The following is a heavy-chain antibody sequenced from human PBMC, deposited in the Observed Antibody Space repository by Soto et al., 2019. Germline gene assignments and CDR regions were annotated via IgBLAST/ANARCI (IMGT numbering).Heavy chain of an antibody. CDR3: ARELVPAAHNWFDP. V-gene: IGHV4-30-4*01. CDR2: IYYSGST. D-gene: IGHD2-2*01. CDR1: GGSISSGDYY. J-gene: IGHJ5*02. Sequence: PSETLSLTCTVSGGSISSGDYYWSWIRQPPGKGLEWIGYIYYSGSTYYNPSLKSRVTISVDTSKNQFSLKLSSVTAADTAVYYCARELVPAAHNWFDPWGQGTLVTVSS.